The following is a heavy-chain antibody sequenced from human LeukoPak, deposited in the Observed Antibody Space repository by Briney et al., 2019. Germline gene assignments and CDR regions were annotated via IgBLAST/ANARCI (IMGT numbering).Heavy chain of an antibody. CDR3: ARGPYGDYIHYYYYGMDV. J-gene: IGHJ6*02. CDR1: GYTFTSYG. D-gene: IGHD4-17*01. V-gene: IGHV1-18*01. Sequence: ASVKVSCKASGYTFTSYGISWVRQAPGQGLAWMGWISAYNGNTNYAQKFQGRVTMTTDTSTSTAYMELRSLRSDDTAVYYCARGPYGDYIHYYYYGMDVWGQGTTVTVSS. CDR2: ISAYNGNT.